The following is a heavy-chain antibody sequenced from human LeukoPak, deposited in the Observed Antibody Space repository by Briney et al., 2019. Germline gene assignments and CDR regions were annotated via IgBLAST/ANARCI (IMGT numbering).Heavy chain of an antibody. CDR3: AKGGEVSSWYKRLKLYFDY. J-gene: IGHJ4*02. CDR2: ISYDGSNK. V-gene: IGHV3-30*18. CDR1: GITFSSYG. Sequence: PGGSLRLSCGASGITFSSYGMHWVRQAPGKGLEWVASISYDGSNKYYADSVKGRFTISRDSSKNTLFLQMNSLRAEDTAVYYCAKGGEVSSWYKRLKLYFDYWGQGTLVTVSS. D-gene: IGHD6-13*01.